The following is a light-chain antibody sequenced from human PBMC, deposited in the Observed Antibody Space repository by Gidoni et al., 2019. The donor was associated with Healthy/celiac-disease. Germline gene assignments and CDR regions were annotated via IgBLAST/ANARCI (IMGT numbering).Light chain of an antibody. J-gene: IGKJ1*01. CDR2: WAS. CDR3: QQYYSTPQT. CDR1: QSVLYSSNNKNY. Sequence: DIVMTQSPDSLPVSLGERATINCKSSQSVLYSSNNKNYLAWYRQKPGQPPKLLIYWASTRESGVPDRFSGSGSGTDFTLTISSLQAEDVAVYYCQQYYSTPQTFGQGTKLEIK. V-gene: IGKV4-1*01.